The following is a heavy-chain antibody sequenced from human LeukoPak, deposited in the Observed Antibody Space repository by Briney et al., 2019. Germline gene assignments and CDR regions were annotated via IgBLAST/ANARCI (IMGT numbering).Heavy chain of an antibody. J-gene: IGHJ4*02. V-gene: IGHV3-74*01. Sequence: GGSLRLSCAASGFTFDDYAMHWVRQAPGKGLVWVARASSDGSSTVYADSVKGRFTISRDNAKKTLYLQMKNLRAEDTAIYYCARVPTAVFDYWAEGTVVTVSS. CDR1: GFTFDDYA. CDR3: ARVPTAVFDY. CDR2: ASSDGSST.